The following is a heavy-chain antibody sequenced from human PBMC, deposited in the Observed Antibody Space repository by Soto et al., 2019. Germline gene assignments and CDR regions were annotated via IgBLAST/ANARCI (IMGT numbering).Heavy chain of an antibody. CDR3: ARRCSSTSCYVDYYYYGMDV. CDR1: GFTFTSSA. D-gene: IGHD2-2*01. CDR2: IVAVSGNT. J-gene: IGHJ6*02. V-gene: IGHV1-58*01. Sequence: GASVKVSCKASGFTFTSSAVQWVRQARGQRLEWIGWIVAVSGNTNYAQKFQDRVTITTDKSTSTAYMELSSLRSEDTAVYYCARRCSSTSCYVDYYYYGMDVWGQGTTVTVSS.